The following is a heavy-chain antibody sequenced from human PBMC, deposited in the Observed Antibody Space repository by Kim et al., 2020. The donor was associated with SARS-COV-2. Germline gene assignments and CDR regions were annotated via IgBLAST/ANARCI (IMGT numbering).Heavy chain of an antibody. D-gene: IGHD6-13*01. J-gene: IGHJ4*02. V-gene: IGHV1-46*01. CDR2: INPSVGST. Sequence: ASVKVSCKASGYTFTSYYMHWVRHAPGQGLEWMGIINPSVGSTSYAQKFQGRVTMTRDTSTSTVYMELSSLRSEDTAVYYCARDGPYSSSWENPDYWGQGTLVTVSS. CDR1: GYTFTSYY. CDR3: ARDGPYSSSWENPDY.